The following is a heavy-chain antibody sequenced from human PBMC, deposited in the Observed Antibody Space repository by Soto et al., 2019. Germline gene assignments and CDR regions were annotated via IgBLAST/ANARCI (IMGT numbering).Heavy chain of an antibody. Sequence: GASVKVSCKASGGTFSSYAISWVRQAPGQGLEWMGGIIPIFGTANYAQKFQGRVTITADESTSTAYMELSSLRSEDTAVYYCASGPLPRVGSSAIYCGGDCYSGHLDYWGQGTLVTVSS. D-gene: IGHD2-21*02. CDR1: GGTFSSYA. CDR2: IIPIFGTA. CDR3: ASGPLPRVGSSAIYCGGDCYSGHLDY. V-gene: IGHV1-69*13. J-gene: IGHJ4*02.